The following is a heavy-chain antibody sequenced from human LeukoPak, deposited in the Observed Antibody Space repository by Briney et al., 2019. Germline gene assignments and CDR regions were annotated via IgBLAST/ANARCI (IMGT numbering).Heavy chain of an antibody. J-gene: IGHJ4*02. CDR3: ATSQLIDY. Sequence: SETLSLTCTVSGGSISGYYWIWIRQPPGKGLEWVGYIYYSGSTNYNPSLKSRVTISVDTSKNQFSLKLSSVTAADTAVYYCATSQLIDYWGQGTLVTVSS. CDR2: IYYSGST. CDR1: GGSISGYY. V-gene: IGHV4-59*01.